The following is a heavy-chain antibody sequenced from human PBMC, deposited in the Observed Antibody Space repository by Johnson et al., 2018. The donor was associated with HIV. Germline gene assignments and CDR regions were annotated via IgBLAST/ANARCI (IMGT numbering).Heavy chain of an antibody. Sequence: QMQLVESGGGVVQPGRSLRLSCAASGFSFSSYPMHWVRQAPGKGLEWVAVTTYDGTNKYYADSVKGRFTISRDNSKNTLYLQMNRLRAEDTAVYYCARLPSGYSRDGFNVWGKGTMVTLSS. CDR3: ARLPSGYSRDGFNV. V-gene: IGHV3-30*04. CDR2: TTYDGTNK. J-gene: IGHJ3*01. D-gene: IGHD5-18*01. CDR1: GFSFSSYP.